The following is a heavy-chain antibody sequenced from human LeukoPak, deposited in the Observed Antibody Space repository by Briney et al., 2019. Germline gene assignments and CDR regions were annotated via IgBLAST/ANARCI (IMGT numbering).Heavy chain of an antibody. CDR1: GFTFSGSA. V-gene: IGHV3-73*01. CDR3: TISRSSGWYSSRYYYGMDV. J-gene: IGHJ6*02. CDR2: IRSKANSYAT. D-gene: IGHD6-19*01. Sequence: GGSLKLSCAASGFTFSGSAMHWVRQASGKGLEWVGRIRSKANSYATAYAASVKGRFTISRDDSKSTAYLQMNSLKTEDTAVYYCTISRSSGWYSSRYYYGMDVWGQGTTVTVSS.